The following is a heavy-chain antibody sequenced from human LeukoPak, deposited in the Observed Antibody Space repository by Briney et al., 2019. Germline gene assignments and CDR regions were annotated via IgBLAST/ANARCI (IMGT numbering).Heavy chain of an antibody. CDR2: ILGSGVTT. CDR1: GFTFSSYA. Sequence: GGSLRLSCAASGFTFSSYAMTWVRQVPGKGLEWVSAILGSGVTTYYADSVKGRFTVSRDNSKSTLYLQMNTLRAEDTALYYCAKWGDYDVLTGYYVPDYWGQGTLVTVSS. V-gene: IGHV3-23*01. CDR3: AKWGDYDVLTGYYVPDY. D-gene: IGHD3-9*01. J-gene: IGHJ4*02.